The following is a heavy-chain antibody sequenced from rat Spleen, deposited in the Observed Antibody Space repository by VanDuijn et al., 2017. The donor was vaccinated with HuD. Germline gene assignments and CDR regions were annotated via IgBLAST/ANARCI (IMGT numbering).Heavy chain of an antibody. Sequence: EVKLVESGGGLVQPGRSLKLSCAASGFSFSTYGMAWVRQAPTKGLEWVASISTGGSYTFYRDSVKGRFTISRDDARDTLYLQMDSLRSEDTATYYCARQDIIMAANWFAYWGQGTLVTVSS. V-gene: IGHV5S13*01. D-gene: IGHD1-2*01. CDR2: ISTGGSYT. CDR1: GFSFSTYG. CDR3: ARQDIIMAANWFAY. J-gene: IGHJ3*01.